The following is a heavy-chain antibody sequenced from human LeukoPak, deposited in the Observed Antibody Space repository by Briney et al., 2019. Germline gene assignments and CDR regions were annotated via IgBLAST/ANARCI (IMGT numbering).Heavy chain of an antibody. CDR3: AREHKTYGDYPYYFDS. CDR2: IKKKRGT. D-gene: IGHD4-17*01. J-gene: IGHJ4*02. V-gene: IGHV4-30-4*01. CDR1: SDSISIGDYY. Sequence: SHTLSLTCTISSDSISIGDYYWSSIRQPAGRGLEFIGYIKKKRGTFYNPPLRSRVSISIDTSTNEFSMKLTSVTAAAMAVYFCAREHKTYGDYPYYFDSWGQGTLVTVSS.